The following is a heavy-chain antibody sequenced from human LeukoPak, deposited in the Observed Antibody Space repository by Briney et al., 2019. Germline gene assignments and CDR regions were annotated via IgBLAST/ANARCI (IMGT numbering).Heavy chain of an antibody. CDR1: GFTFSSYG. CDR3: AKDDAYLQYDD. CDR2: ISGSGGST. Sequence: GGSLRLSCAASGFTFSSYGMSWVRQAPGKGLEWVSAISGSGGSTYYADSVKGRFTISRDNSKNMVFLQMNSLRAEDTAIYYCAKDDAYLQYDDWGQGTLVTVSS. D-gene: IGHD5-24*01. J-gene: IGHJ4*02. V-gene: IGHV3-23*01.